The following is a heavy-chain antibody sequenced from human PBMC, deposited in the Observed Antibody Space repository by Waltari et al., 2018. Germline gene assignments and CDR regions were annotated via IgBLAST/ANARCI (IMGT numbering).Heavy chain of an antibody. CDR2: ISSRSTYI. CDR1: GFIFNTFA. D-gene: IGHD3-16*01. J-gene: IGHJ4*02. V-gene: IGHV3-21*04. Sequence: EVQLVESGGGLVKPGGSLRLSCAASGFIFNTFAMNCVRQAPGKGLEWVSSISSRSTYIYYADSVKGRFTIARDNGRSSLVLQMNSLRAEDTAVYYCARDEGGQYQGDFDYWGQGTLVSVSS. CDR3: ARDEGGQYQGDFDY.